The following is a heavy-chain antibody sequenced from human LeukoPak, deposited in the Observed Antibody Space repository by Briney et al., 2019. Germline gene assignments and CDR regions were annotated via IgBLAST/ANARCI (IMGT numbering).Heavy chain of an antibody. J-gene: IGHJ4*02. D-gene: IGHD1-1*01. V-gene: IGHV6-1*01. CDR3: ARSTGPIDY. Sequence: SQTLSLTFAISGDSVSINSAAWNWIRQSPSRGLEWLGRTYYRSKWSTYYAVSVKSRISINRDTSKNQISLQLSSVTPEDTAVYYCARSTGPIDYWGQGTLVTVSS. CDR1: GDSVSINSAA. CDR2: TYYRSKWST.